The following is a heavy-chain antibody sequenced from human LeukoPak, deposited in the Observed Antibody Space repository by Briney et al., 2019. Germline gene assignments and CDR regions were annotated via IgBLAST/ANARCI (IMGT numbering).Heavy chain of an antibody. J-gene: IGHJ4*02. V-gene: IGHV3-21*01. CDR3: ARAKTSGSYLYDY. CDR2: ISTSSTYI. CDR1: GFTFSKYS. D-gene: IGHD1-26*01. Sequence: GGSLRLSCAASGFTFSKYSMNWVRQAPGKGLEWVSSISTSSTYIYYADPMKGRFTVSRDNAKKSLYLQMSSLRAEDTAVYYCARAKTSGSYLYDYWGQGTLVTVSS.